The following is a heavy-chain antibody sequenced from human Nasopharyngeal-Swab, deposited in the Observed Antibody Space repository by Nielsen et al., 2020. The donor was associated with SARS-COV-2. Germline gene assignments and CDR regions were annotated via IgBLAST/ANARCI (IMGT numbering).Heavy chain of an antibody. Sequence: GESLKISCAACGFTFSSYDMHWVRQPPGKGLVWVSGISSDESTTTYADSVKGRFTISRDNTKNTLYLQMNSLRAEDTAVYYCARDSPWQELDYWGQGTLVTVSS. V-gene: IGHV3-74*01. CDR2: ISSDESTT. D-gene: IGHD1-1*01. J-gene: IGHJ4*02. CDR3: ARDSPWQELDY. CDR1: GFTFSSYD.